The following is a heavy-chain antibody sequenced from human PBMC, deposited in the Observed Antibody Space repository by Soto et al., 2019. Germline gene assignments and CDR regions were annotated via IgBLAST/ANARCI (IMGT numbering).Heavy chain of an antibody. CDR3: ARVCDGGSRYSIHAFDI. D-gene: IGHD2-15*01. Sequence: SQTLSLTCAFSGDIVSSNSAAWNWIRQSPSRGLEWLGRTYYRSKWYNDYAVSVKSRITVNSDTSKNQVSLQLDSVTPDDTAVYYCARVCDGGSRYSIHAFDIRGQVTIVTVXS. V-gene: IGHV6-1*01. J-gene: IGHJ3*02. CDR1: GDIVSSNSAA. CDR2: TYYRSKWYN.